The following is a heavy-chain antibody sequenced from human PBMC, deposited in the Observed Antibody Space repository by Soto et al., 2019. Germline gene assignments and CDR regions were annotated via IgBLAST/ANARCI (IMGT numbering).Heavy chain of an antibody. CDR1: GFTFSKAW. V-gene: IGHV3-15*01. Sequence: GSPRLSCAASGFTFSKAWMSWVRQAPGKGLDWVGRIKGEADGGTTDYAAPVKGRITISRDHSKDTLYLQMNSLKTEDTAVYYCHRGLSNGYYNFDSWGQET. J-gene: IGHJ4*02. CDR2: IKGEADGGTT. D-gene: IGHD3-22*01. CDR3: HRGLSNGYYNFDS.